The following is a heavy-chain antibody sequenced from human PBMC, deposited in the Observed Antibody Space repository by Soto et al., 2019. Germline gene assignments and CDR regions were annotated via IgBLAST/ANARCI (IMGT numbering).Heavy chain of an antibody. Sequence: QVQLVESGGGVVQPGRSLRLSCAASGFTFSSYGMHWVRQAPGKGLEGVAVIWYDGSNKYYADSVKGRFTISRDNSKNTLYLQMNSLRAEDTAVYYCARDSIAAAGILDYWGQGTLVTVSS. CDR1: GFTFSSYG. CDR3: ARDSIAAAGILDY. J-gene: IGHJ4*02. V-gene: IGHV3-33*01. D-gene: IGHD6-13*01. CDR2: IWYDGSNK.